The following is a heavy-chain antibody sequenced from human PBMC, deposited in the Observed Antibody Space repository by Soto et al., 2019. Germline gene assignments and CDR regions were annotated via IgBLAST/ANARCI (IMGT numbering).Heavy chain of an antibody. Sequence: GWSLRLSCAASGFTFGNFAMSWVRQAPGKGLQWVSAISGNGGTTYYPDSVKGRFTISRDNSKNTLYLLMNSLRAEDTAVYYCAKTRATVTTRYFDYWGQGTLVTVSS. CDR3: AKTRATVTTRYFDY. V-gene: IGHV3-23*01. CDR2: ISGNGGTT. J-gene: IGHJ4*02. CDR1: GFTFGNFA. D-gene: IGHD4-17*01.